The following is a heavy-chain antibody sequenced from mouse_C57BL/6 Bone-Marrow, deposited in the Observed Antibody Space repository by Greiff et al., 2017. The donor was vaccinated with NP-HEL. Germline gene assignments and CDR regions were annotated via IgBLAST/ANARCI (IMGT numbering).Heavy chain of an antibody. J-gene: IGHJ1*03. CDR1: GYTFTSYW. Sequence: QVQLQQPGAELVRPGTSVKLSCKASGYTFTSYWMHWVKQRPGQGLEWIGVIDPSDSYTNYNQKFKGKATLTVDTSSSTAYMQLSSLTSEDSAVYYCARYLPFVYGSSYEGHWYFDVWGTGTTVTVSS. CDR3: ARYLPFVYGSSYEGHWYFDV. CDR2: IDPSDSYT. V-gene: IGHV1-59*01. D-gene: IGHD1-1*01.